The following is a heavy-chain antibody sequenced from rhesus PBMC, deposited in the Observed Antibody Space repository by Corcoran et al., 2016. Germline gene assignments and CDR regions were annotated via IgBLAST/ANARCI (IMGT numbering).Heavy chain of an antibody. CDR2: IYGSSGST. Sequence: QVQLQESGPAVVHPSETLSLTCAVSGGSIRNRNWCSWIRQSPWTGLEWIGGIYGSSGSTEYNPTLKSRVTISKDTSNKQFSLKLSSVTAAATAVYYCARLHEYGSNRFDVWGPGVLVTVSS. CDR1: GGSIRNRNW. D-gene: IGHD4-29*01. V-gene: IGHV4-93*01. CDR3: ARLHEYGSNRFDV. J-gene: IGHJ5-1*01.